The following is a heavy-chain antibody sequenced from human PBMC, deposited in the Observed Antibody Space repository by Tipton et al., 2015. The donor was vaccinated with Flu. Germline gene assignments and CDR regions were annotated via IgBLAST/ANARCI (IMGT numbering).Heavy chain of an antibody. V-gene: IGHV3-7*01. D-gene: IGHD5-12*01. Sequence: SLRLSCAASGFSFSSYWMSWVRQAPGKGLEWVANMNQDGSEKNYMDAVKGRFIISRDNAKNSVYLQMNSLRAGDTAVYYCARDRGYSCFDYWGLGNLVTVSS. J-gene: IGHJ4*02. CDR2: MNQDGSEK. CDR1: GFSFSSYW. CDR3: ARDRGYSCFDY.